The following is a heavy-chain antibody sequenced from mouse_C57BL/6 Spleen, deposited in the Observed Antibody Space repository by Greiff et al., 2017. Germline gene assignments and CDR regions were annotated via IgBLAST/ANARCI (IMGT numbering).Heavy chain of an antibody. CDR1: GYAFTNYL. D-gene: IGHD2-4*01. CDR2: INPGSGGT. Sequence: QVQLQQSGAELVRPGTSVKVSCKASGYAFTNYLIEWVKQRPGQGLEWIGVINPGSGGTNYNEKFKGKATLTADKSSSTAYMQLSSLTSEDSAVYFCARGLYDYPPVHYWGQGTTLTVSS. CDR3: ARGLYDYPPVHY. J-gene: IGHJ2*01. V-gene: IGHV1-54*01.